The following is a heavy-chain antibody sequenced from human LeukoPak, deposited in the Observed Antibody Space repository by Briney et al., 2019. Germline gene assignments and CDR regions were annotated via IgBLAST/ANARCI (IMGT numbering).Heavy chain of an antibody. CDR3: AWDVGAVREVMNGSNWFDP. J-gene: IGHJ5*02. D-gene: IGHD3-10*01. CDR2: ISANNDDT. V-gene: IGHV1-18*01. Sequence: ASVKVSCKASGYTFTSYGISWVRQAPGQGLEWMGWISANNDDTNYAQKLQGRVTMTTDTSTSTAYMELRRLRSDDTAVYYCAWDVGAVREVMNGSNWFDPWGQGTLVTVSS. CDR1: GYTFTSYG.